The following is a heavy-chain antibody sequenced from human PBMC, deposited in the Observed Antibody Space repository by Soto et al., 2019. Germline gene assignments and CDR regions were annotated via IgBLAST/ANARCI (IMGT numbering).Heavy chain of an antibody. CDR2: ISYDGSNK. V-gene: IGHV3-30*03. J-gene: IGHJ4*02. D-gene: IGHD2-15*01. CDR3: LLRSVGAQEDCGGGRCFLAC. Sequence: PGGSLRLSCAASGFTFSSYGMHWVRQAPGKGLEWVAVISYDGSNKYYADSVKGRFTISRDNSKNTLYLQMNSLRAEDTAVYYCLLRSVGAQEDCGGGRCFLACWGRGTLDIVSS. CDR1: GFTFSSYG.